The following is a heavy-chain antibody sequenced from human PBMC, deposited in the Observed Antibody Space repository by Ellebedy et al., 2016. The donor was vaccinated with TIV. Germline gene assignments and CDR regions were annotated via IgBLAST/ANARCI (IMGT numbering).Heavy chain of an antibody. CDR3: TRGSQRWVDY. Sequence: AASVKVSCKASGYTFTNYGINWVRQAPGQGLEWMGWISPYTGNKNYAQKFKGRVTMTADTSTNTAYIDLRSLTSDDTAVYYCTRGSQRWVDYWGQGTLVTVSS. D-gene: IGHD1-1*01. CDR2: ISPYTGNK. CDR1: GYTFTNYG. J-gene: IGHJ4*02. V-gene: IGHV1-18*01.